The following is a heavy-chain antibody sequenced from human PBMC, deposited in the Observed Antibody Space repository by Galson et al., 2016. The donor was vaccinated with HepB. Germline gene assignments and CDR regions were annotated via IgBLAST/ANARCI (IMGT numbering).Heavy chain of an antibody. Sequence: SLRLSCAASGFTLDHYAMHWVRQAPGKGLEWVSGISWNSGSIGYADYVKGRFTISRDNAKNSLYLQMNSLRAGDTALYYCAKDSGAYYYDSSGYRRNAFDIWGQGTMVTVSS. CDR3: AKDSGAYYYDSSGYRRNAFDI. CDR1: GFTLDHYA. D-gene: IGHD3-22*01. V-gene: IGHV3-9*01. J-gene: IGHJ3*02. CDR2: ISWNSGSI.